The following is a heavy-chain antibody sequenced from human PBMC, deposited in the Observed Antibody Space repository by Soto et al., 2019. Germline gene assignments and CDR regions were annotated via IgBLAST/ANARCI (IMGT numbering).Heavy chain of an antibody. CDR2: INHSGST. CDR3: ARALRGPEGYCSGGSCYVSAFDI. CDR1: GGSFSGYY. V-gene: IGHV4-34*01. D-gene: IGHD2-15*01. J-gene: IGHJ3*02. Sequence: SETLSLTCAVYGGSFSGYYWSWIRQPPGKGLEWIGEINHSGSTNYNPSLKSRVTISVDTSKNQFSLKLSSVTAADTAVYYCARALRGPEGYCSGGSCYVSAFDIWGQGTMVTVSS.